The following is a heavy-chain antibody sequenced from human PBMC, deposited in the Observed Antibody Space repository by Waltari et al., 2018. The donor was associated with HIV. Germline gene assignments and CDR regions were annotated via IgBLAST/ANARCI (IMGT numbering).Heavy chain of an antibody. V-gene: IGHV3-7*01. CDR2: INQYGTGR. CDR3: ATTHGSGDYDNDFDY. J-gene: IGHJ4*02. Sequence: EVHLVESGGGWVPPGGSLTVTCEASVCIFISSRWCWVRQAQGKGLECVANINQYGTGRHYVYSVRGRFTISRDNGKTAVFLQMNSLTVEDTAVYYCATTHGSGDYDNDFDYWGQGTLV. CDR1: VCIFISSR. D-gene: IGHD3-10*01.